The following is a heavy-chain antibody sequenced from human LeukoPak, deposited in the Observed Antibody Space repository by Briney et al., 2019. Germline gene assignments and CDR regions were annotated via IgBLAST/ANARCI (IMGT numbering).Heavy chain of an antibody. J-gene: IGHJ4*02. Sequence: GGSLRLSCAASEFTFSSYAMSWVRQAPGKGLEWVAQINQDGSKEYYIDSVKARFSISRDNARNSLSLQMNSLRAEDTAVYYCVRDGGVSGYDLLDYWGQGTLVTVSS. CDR2: INQDGSKE. CDR3: VRDGGVSGYDLLDY. CDR1: EFTFSSYA. D-gene: IGHD5-12*01. V-gene: IGHV3-7*01.